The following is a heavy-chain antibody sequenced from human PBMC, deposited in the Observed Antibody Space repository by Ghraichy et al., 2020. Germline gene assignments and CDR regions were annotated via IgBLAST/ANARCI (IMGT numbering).Heavy chain of an antibody. CDR2: INSDGSST. Sequence: AGSLRLSCAASGFTFSNYWMHWVRQAPGKGLVWVSRINSDGSSTSYADSVKGRFTISRDNAKNTLYLQMNSLRAEDTAVFYCARLGASTVTLWGRGTLVTVSS. CDR1: GFTFSNYW. CDR3: ARLGASTVTL. D-gene: IGHD4-17*01. J-gene: IGHJ4*02. V-gene: IGHV3-74*01.